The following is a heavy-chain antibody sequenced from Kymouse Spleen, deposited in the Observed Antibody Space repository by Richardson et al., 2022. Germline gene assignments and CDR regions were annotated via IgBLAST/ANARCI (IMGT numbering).Heavy chain of an antibody. CDR3: ARDRLRYFDWLYSPFDY. CDR2: ISSSSSTI. Sequence: EVQLVESGGGLVQPGGSLRLSCAASGFTFSSYSMNWVRQAPGKGLEWVSYISSSSSTIYYADSVKGRFTISRDNAKNSLYLQMNSLRDEDTAVYYCARDRLRYFDWLYSPFDYWGQGTLVTVSS. J-gene: IGHJ4*02. CDR1: GFTFSSYS. D-gene: IGHD3-9*01. V-gene: IGHV3-48*02.